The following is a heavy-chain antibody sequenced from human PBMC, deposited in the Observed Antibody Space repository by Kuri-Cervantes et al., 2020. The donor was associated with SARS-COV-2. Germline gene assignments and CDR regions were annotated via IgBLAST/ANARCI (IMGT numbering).Heavy chain of an antibody. J-gene: IGHJ6*02. Sequence: GESLKISCAASGFTFSNAWMSWVRQAPGKGLEWVGRIKSKTDGGTTDYAAPVKGRFTISRDDSKSIAYLQMNSLKTEDTAVYYCTRVDLITIFGVAERYGMDVWGQGTTVTVSS. D-gene: IGHD3-3*01. CDR2: IKSKTDGGTT. CDR3: TRVDLITIFGVAERYGMDV. CDR1: GFTFSNAW. V-gene: IGHV3-15*01.